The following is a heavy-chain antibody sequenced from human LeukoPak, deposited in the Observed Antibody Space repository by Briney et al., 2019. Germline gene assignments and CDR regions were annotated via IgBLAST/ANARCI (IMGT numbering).Heavy chain of an antibody. D-gene: IGHD3-22*01. Sequence: GGSLRLSCAASGFTFSSYAMSWVRQAPGKGLEWVSAISGSGGSTYYADSVTGRFTISRDNSKNTLYLQMNSLRAEDTAVYYCAKDQYYDSSGYLDYWGQGTLVTVSS. V-gene: IGHV3-23*01. CDR1: GFTFSSYA. CDR2: ISGSGGST. J-gene: IGHJ4*02. CDR3: AKDQYYDSSGYLDY.